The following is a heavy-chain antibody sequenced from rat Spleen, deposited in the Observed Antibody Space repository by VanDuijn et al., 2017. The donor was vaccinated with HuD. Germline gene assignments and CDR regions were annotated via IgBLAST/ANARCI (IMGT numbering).Heavy chain of an antibody. CDR2: ISTGGGNT. D-gene: IGHD1-11*01. CDR3: ASLTTEGNWFAY. J-gene: IGHJ3*01. V-gene: IGHV5-25*01. Sequence: EVQLVESGGGLVQPGRSLKLSCAASGFTFTDYYMAWVRQAPRKGLEWVTSISTGGGNTYYRDSVKGRFTISRDNAKSTLYLQMDSLRSEDTATYYCASLTTEGNWFAYWGQGTLVTVSS. CDR1: GFTFTDYY.